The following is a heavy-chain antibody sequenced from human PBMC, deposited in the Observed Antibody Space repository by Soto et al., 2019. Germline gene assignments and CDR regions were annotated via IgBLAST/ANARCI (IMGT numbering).Heavy chain of an antibody. CDR2: ISYDGSNK. CDR3: ARDFGTQEGFGITGTTGGMDV. CDR1: GFTFSSYA. Sequence: GGSLRLSCAASGFTFSSYAMHWVRQAPGKGLEWVAVISYDGSNKYYADSVKGRFTISRDNSKNTLYLQMNSLRAEDTAVYYCARDFGTQEGFGITGTTGGMDVWGQGTTVTVSS. V-gene: IGHV3-30-3*01. D-gene: IGHD1-20*01. J-gene: IGHJ6*02.